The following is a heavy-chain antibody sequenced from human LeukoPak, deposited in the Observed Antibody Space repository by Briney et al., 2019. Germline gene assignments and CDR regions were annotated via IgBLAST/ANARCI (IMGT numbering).Heavy chain of an antibody. CDR1: GFTFSSYW. V-gene: IGHV3-74*01. D-gene: IGHD2-2*01. Sequence: GGSLRLSCAASGFTFSSYWMHWVRQAPGKGLVWVSRINGDGSSTSYADSVKGRFTISRDNAKNTMYLQMNSLRAEDTAAYYCARDRVYCGSARCNAEYFDYWGQGTLVTVSS. CDR3: ARDRVYCGSARCNAEYFDY. J-gene: IGHJ4*02. CDR2: INGDGSST.